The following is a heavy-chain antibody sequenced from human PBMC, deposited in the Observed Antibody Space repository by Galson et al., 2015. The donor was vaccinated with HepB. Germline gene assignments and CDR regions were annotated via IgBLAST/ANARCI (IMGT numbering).Heavy chain of an antibody. CDR2: IRSSSSTI. CDR1: GFTFSRYS. Sequence: SLRLSCAASGFTFSRYSMNWVRQAPGKGLEWVSYIRSSSSTIYYADSVKGRFTISRDNAKNSLYLQMNSLRAEDTAVYYCARGADGDAFQFDYWGQGTLVTVSS. V-gene: IGHV3-48*01. D-gene: IGHD4-17*01. J-gene: IGHJ4*02. CDR3: ARGADGDAFQFDY.